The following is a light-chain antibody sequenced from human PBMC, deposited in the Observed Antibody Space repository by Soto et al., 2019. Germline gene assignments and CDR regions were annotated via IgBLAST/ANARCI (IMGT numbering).Light chain of an antibody. V-gene: IGLV1-40*01. CDR2: GNS. Sequence: QSVLTQPPSGSGAPGQRVTISCTGSSSNIGAGYDVHWYQQLPGTAPKLLIYGNSTRPSGVPDRFSGSKSGTSASLAITGLQAEDEADYYCQSYDSSLSGGVFGGGTKLTVL. CDR3: QSYDSSLSGGV. J-gene: IGLJ3*02. CDR1: SSNIGAGYD.